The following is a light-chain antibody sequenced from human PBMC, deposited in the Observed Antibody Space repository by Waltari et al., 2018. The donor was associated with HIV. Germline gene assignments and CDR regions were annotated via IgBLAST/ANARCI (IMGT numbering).Light chain of an antibody. J-gene: IGLJ2*01. CDR2: RNN. CDR1: SSNVRHNY. CDR3: AAWDDRLSGRL. V-gene: IGLV1-47*01. Sequence: QSVLAQPRSAFGTPGQRVNISCSGSSSNVRHNYVYWYQQVPGVAPKLLIYRNNRRPAGGPDRFSGSKSGTSASLANSGLRTGDEAEDYCAAWDDRLSGRLFGGGTKVTVL.